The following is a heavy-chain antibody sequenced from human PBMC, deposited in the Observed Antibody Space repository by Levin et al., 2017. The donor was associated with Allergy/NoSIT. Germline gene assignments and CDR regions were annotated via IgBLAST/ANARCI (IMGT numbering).Heavy chain of an antibody. CDR1: GGSISADY. CDR2: ISYSGET. CDR3: ARGGTSSKYFDY. V-gene: IGHV4-59*01. Sequence: GSLRLSCTVSGGSISADYWSWIRQPPGQGLEWIAWISYSGETNYNPSLKSRVTISADTSKNQFSLKLSPVTAADTAVFYCARGGTSSKYFDYWGRGTLVTVSP. D-gene: IGHD1-1*01. J-gene: IGHJ4*02.